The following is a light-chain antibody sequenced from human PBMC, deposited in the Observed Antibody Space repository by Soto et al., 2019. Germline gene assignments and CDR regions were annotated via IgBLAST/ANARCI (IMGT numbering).Light chain of an antibody. Sequence: IQMTQSPSSLSASVGDRVTITCRASQGISSYLAWYQQKPGKAPKLLIYAASTLQTGVPSRFTGSQSGTEFTLTITSLQPEDFATYYCQQVNNYPITFGQGTRLEIK. CDR2: AAS. J-gene: IGKJ5*01. CDR3: QQVNNYPIT. CDR1: QGISSY. V-gene: IGKV1-9*01.